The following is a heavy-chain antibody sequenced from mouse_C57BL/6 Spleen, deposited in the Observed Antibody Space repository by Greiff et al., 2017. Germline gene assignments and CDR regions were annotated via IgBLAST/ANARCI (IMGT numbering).Heavy chain of an antibody. Sequence: EVKLMESGGGLVQPGGSLSLSCAASGFTFTDYYMSWVRQPPGKALEWLGFIRNKANGYTTEYSASVKGRFTISRDNSQSILYLQMNALRAEDSATYYCSKHVLGYFDYWGQGTTLTVSS. CDR2: IRNKANGYTT. J-gene: IGHJ2*01. V-gene: IGHV7-3*01. CDR1: GFTFTDYY. CDR3: SKHVLGYFDY.